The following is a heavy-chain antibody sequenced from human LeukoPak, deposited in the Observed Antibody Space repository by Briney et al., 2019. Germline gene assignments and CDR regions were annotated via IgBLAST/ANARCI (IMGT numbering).Heavy chain of an antibody. D-gene: IGHD2-15*01. V-gene: IGHV3-30*02. CDR2: IRYDGSNK. J-gene: IGHJ4*02. CDR3: AKAPVTTCSGAYCYPFDY. CDR1: GFTFSSYG. Sequence: QPGGSLRLSCAASGFTFSSYGMHWVRQAPGKGLEWVAFIRYDGSNKYYADSVKGRFTISRDSSKNTLYLQMNSLRAEDAAVYYCAKAPVTTCSGAYCYPFDYWGQGTLVTVSS.